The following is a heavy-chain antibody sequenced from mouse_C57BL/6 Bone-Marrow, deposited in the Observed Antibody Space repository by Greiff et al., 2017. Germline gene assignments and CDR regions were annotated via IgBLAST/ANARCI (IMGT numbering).Heavy chain of an antibody. J-gene: IGHJ3*01. V-gene: IGHV1-26*01. Sequence: VQLKHSGPELVKPGASVKISCKASGYTFTDYYMNWVKQSHGKSLEWIGDINPNNGGTSYNQKFKGKATLTVDKSSSTAYMELRSLTSEDSAVYYCARGSYSNPFAYWGQGTLVTVSA. CDR1: GYTFTDYY. CDR2: INPNNGGT. D-gene: IGHD2-5*01. CDR3: ARGSYSNPFAY.